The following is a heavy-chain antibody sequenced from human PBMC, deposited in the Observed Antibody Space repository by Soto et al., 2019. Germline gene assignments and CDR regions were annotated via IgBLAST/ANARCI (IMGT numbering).Heavy chain of an antibody. D-gene: IGHD3-3*01. J-gene: IGHJ5*02. V-gene: IGHV1-2*02. CDR1: GYTFTGYY. CDR3: ARDFGDELRFLEWLVNWFDP. Sequence: ASVKVSCKASGYTFTGYYMHWVRQAPGQGLEWMGWINPNSGGTNYAQKFQGRVTMTRDTSISTAHMELSRLRSDDTAVYYCARDFGDELRFLEWLVNWFDPWGQGTLVTVSS. CDR2: INPNSGGT.